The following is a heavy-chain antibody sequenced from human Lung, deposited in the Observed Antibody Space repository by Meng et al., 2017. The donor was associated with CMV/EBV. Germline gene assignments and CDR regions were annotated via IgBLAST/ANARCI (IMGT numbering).Heavy chain of an antibody. CDR1: GGSVSNSNYY. J-gene: IGHJ5*02. CDR3: ASTKISIFGVVTFETASYNWFDP. CDR2: VYHSGST. D-gene: IGHD3-3*01. Sequence: LXXTVSGGSVSNSNYYWSWIRQPPGKGLEWIGYVYHSGSTNYNPSLKSRVTISVDTSKNQFSLRLRSVTAADTAVYYCASTKISIFGVVTFETASYNWFDPWGQGXLVTVSS. V-gene: IGHV4-61*01.